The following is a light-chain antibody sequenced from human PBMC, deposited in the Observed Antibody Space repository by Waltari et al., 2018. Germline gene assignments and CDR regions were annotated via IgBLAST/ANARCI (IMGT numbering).Light chain of an antibody. CDR3: EQYFSTPPYT. V-gene: IGKV1-NL1*01. CDR1: QGISNS. Sequence: DIQMTQSPSSLSASVGDGVTITCRASQGISNSLAWYQQKPGKAPKLLLDASSTLESGVPSRFSGSGSGTDYTLTISSLQPEDFATYYREQYFSTPPYTFGQGTKLEI. J-gene: IGKJ2*01. CDR2: ASS.